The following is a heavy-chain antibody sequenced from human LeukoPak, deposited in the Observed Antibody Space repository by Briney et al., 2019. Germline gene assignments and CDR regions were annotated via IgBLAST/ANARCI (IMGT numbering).Heavy chain of an antibody. Sequence: GGSLRLSCAASGFTFSGSAMHWVRQASGKGLEWVGRIRSKANSYATAYAASVKGRFTISRDDSKNTAYLQMNSLKTEDTAVYYCTRRDYDSSGYLYWGQGTLVTVSS. V-gene: IGHV3-73*01. CDR2: IRSKANSYAT. J-gene: IGHJ4*02. CDR3: TRRDYDSSGYLY. D-gene: IGHD3-22*01. CDR1: GFTFSGSA.